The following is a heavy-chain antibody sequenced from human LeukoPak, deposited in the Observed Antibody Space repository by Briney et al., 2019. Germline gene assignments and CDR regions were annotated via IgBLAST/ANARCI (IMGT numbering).Heavy chain of an antibody. CDR3: ARASRWGYCSSTSCYAPTGPFDY. V-gene: IGHV4-34*01. CDR2: INHSGST. J-gene: IGHJ4*02. Sequence: SETLSLTCTVSGGSISSCYWSWIRQPPGKGLEWIGEINHSGSTNYNPSLKSRVTISVDTSKNQFSLKLSSVTAADTAVYYCARASRWGYCSSTSCYAPTGPFDYWGQGTLVTASS. CDR1: GGSISSCY. D-gene: IGHD2-2*01.